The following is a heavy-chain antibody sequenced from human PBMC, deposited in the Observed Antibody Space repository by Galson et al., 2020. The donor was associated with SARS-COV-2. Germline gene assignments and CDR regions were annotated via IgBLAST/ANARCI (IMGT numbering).Heavy chain of an antibody. J-gene: IGHJ6*02. CDR2: IYYSESS. D-gene: IGHD4-4*01. Sequence: ASETLSLTCTVSGDSISDSSFYWGWIRQSPGKGLEWIGTIYYSESSYYSPSLKSRVTTSVDTSKNRFSLILSTVTAAETAVYYCVREAGSNDGMDVWGQGTTVTVSS. V-gene: IGHV4-39*07. CDR1: GDSISDSSFY. CDR3: VREAGSNDGMDV.